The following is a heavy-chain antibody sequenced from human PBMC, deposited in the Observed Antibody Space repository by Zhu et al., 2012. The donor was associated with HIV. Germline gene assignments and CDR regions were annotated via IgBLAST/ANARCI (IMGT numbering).Heavy chain of an antibody. CDR3: GGVRGLGTGSGPGKLIT. J-gene: IGHJ4*02. D-gene: IGHD3-16*01. CDR2: INHSGST. Sequence: QVQLQQWGAGLLKPSETLSLTCAVYRGSFSDYYWNWIRQPPGKGLEWIGEINHSGSTNYSPSLKSRVTISVDRLMNQFFLKLSSVTAADTAVYYCGGVRGLGTGSGPGKLITWGQGTLGPPSPQ. V-gene: IGHV4-34*01. CDR1: RGSFSDYY.